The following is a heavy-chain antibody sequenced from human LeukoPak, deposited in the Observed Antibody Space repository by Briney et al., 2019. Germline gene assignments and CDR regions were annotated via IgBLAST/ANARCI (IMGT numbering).Heavy chain of an antibody. J-gene: IGHJ4*02. D-gene: IGHD2-15*01. Sequence: SETLSLTCTVSGGSTSSYYWSWIRQPAGKGLEWIGRIYTSGSTNYNPSLKSRVTISVDKSKNQFSLKLSSVTAADTAVYYCAREAYCSGGSCYSGPFDYWGQGTLVTVSS. CDR2: IYTSGST. V-gene: IGHV4-4*07. CDR1: GGSTSSYY. CDR3: AREAYCSGGSCYSGPFDY.